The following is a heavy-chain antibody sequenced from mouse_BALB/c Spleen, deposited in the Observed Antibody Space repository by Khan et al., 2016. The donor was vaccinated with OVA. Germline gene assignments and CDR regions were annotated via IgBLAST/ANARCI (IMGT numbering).Heavy chain of an antibody. CDR2: ISYSGST. CDR3: SRTARIKY. Sequence: EVKLEESGPGLVKPSQSLSLTCTVTGYSITSGYGWNWIRQFPGNKLEWMGYISYSGSTNYNPSLKSRISFTRDTSKNQFFLQLNSVTTEDTATYYWSRTARIKYWGQGTTLTVSS. V-gene: IGHV3-2*02. J-gene: IGHJ2*01. D-gene: IGHD1-2*01. CDR1: GYSITSGYG.